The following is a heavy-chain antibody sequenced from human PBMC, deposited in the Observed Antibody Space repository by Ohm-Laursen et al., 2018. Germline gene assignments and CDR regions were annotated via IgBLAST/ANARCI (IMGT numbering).Heavy chain of an antibody. CDR1: GFTFSSYA. CDR3: AKARSAVVFAASNH. D-gene: IGHD2-15*01. V-gene: IGHV3-23*01. Sequence: SLRLSCAASGFTFSSYAMSWVRQAPGKGLEWVSTISGSGGSTFYPDSVKGRFTISRGSSENTVYFQMNDLRAEDTALYYCAKARSAVVFAASNHWGQGALVIVSS. CDR2: ISGSGGST. J-gene: IGHJ5*02.